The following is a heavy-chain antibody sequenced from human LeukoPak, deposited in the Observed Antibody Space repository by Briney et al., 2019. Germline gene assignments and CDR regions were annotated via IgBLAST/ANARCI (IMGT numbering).Heavy chain of an antibody. Sequence: ASVKVSCKASGYTFTGYYMHWVRQAPGQGLELMGWINPNSGGTNYAQKFQGRVTMTRDTSISTAYMELSRLRSDDTAVYYCARPYYDSSGYSQWGQGTLVTVSS. CDR2: INPNSGGT. V-gene: IGHV1-2*02. J-gene: IGHJ4*02. D-gene: IGHD3-22*01. CDR3: ARPYYDSSGYSQ. CDR1: GYTFTGYY.